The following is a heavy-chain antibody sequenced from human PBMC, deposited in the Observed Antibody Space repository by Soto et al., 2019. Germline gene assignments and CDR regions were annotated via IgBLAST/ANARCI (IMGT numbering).Heavy chain of an antibody. CDR3: AREGFDHRPDY. CDR2: MFASGSS. CDR1: GDSISSPNW. J-gene: IGHJ4*02. Sequence: QVQLQESGPGLVKPSETLSLTCAVSGDSISSPNWWSWYRQTPGKGLELIGEMFASGSSNYNPSLNGRATSSLDTSKNHFSLKLTSLTAADTAIYYCAREGFDHRPDYWGQGIPVTVSS. V-gene: IGHV4-4*02.